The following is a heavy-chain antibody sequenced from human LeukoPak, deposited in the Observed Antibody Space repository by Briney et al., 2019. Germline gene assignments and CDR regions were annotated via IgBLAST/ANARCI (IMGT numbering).Heavy chain of an antibody. CDR3: ARAISFRPGMGYYFDY. V-gene: IGHV4-31*03. D-gene: IGHD2-21*01. CDR2: IYYSGST. J-gene: IGHJ4*02. Sequence: SETLSLTCTVSGGSISSGGHFWSWIRQHPGKGLEWIGYIYYSGSTYYNPSLKSRVTISVDTSKNQFSLRLNSVTAADTAVYYCARAISFRPGMGYYFDYWGQGTLVTVSS. CDR1: GGSISSGGHF.